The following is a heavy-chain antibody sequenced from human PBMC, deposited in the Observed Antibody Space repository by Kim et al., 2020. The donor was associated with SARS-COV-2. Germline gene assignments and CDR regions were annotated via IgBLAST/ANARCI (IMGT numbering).Heavy chain of an antibody. CDR2: IYHGGST. J-gene: IGHJ4*02. CDR1: GVSITSSNW. V-gene: IGHV4-4*02. CDR3: ARRPPRGYHIYY. D-gene: IGHD3-3*01. Sequence: SETLSLTCAVAGVSITSSNWWSWVRQPPGKGLEWIGEIYHGGSTNYNPSLKSRVTLLLEKSKNQFSLNLGSVTAADTAVFYFARRPPRGYHIYYWGQGT.